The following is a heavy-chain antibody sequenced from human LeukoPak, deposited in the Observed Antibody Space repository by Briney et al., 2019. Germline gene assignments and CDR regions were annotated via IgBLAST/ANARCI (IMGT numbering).Heavy chain of an antibody. CDR1: GYTFIDYY. V-gene: IGHV1-2*02. Sequence: ASVKVSCKASGYTFIDYYMNWVQQAPGQGLEWMGWINPNTGATKYAQRFLGRVNMTRDTSISTAYMELSSLRSDDTAVYYCASALVATRSAYWGQGTLVTVSS. CDR2: INPNTGAT. D-gene: IGHD5-12*01. J-gene: IGHJ4*02. CDR3: ASALVATRSAY.